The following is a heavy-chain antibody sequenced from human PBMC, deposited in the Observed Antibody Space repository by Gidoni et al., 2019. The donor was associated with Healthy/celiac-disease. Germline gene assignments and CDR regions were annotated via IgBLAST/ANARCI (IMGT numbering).Heavy chain of an antibody. CDR1: GFTFSSYW. Sequence: EVQLVESGGGLVQPGGSLRLYCAASGFTFSSYWMHWVRQAPGKGLVWVSRINSDGSSTSYADSVKGRFTISRDNAKNTLYLQMNSLRAEDTAVYYCARPRRDGYNLGYYFDYWGQGTLVTVSS. CDR3: ARPRRDGYNLGYYFDY. CDR2: INSDGSST. J-gene: IGHJ4*02. D-gene: IGHD5-12*01. V-gene: IGHV3-74*01.